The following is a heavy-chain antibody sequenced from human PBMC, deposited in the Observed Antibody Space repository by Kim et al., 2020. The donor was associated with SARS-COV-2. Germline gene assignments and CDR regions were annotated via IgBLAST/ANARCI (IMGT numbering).Heavy chain of an antibody. CDR2: IIPIFGTA. CDR3: AGHVAATQYSDY. D-gene: IGHD2-15*01. V-gene: IGHV1-69*13. Sequence: SVKVSCKASGGTFSSYAISWVRQAPGQGLEWMGGIIPIFGTANYAQKFQGRVTITADESTSTAYMELSSLRSEDTAVYYCAGHVAATQYSDYWGQGTLVTVSS. J-gene: IGHJ4*02. CDR1: GGTFSSYA.